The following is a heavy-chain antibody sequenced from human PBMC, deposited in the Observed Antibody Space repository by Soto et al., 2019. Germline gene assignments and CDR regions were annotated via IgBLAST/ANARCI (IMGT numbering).Heavy chain of an antibody. CDR1: GFTVTSNY. D-gene: IGHD1-26*01. V-gene: IGHV3-53*01. J-gene: IGHJ4*02. CDR2: IYSGGTT. Sequence: GGSLRLSCAASGFTVTSNYMDWVRQAPGKGLEWVSLIYSGGTTYYADSVKGRFAISRDNSKNTVYLQMNSLRAEDTAVYYCARDASSGTFIFDYWGQGTLVTVSS. CDR3: ARDASSGTFIFDY.